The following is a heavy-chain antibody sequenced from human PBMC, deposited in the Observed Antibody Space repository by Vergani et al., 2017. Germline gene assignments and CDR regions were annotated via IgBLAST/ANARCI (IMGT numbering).Heavy chain of an antibody. CDR3: ARDVCDCSGISCFLRAGEFYYMDV. J-gene: IGHJ6*03. Sequence: QVQLVESGGGVVQPGTSLRLSCEASGFKFSQFGMHWVRQGPGKGLEWVAFISYDGSKKQYADSEKGRVNISRDNSKNTVGLEMSSLRVDDTAKYYCARDVCDCSGISCFLRAGEFYYMDVWGQGTTVTVSS. CDR1: GFKFSQFG. V-gene: IGHV3-33*05. CDR2: ISYDGSKK. D-gene: IGHD2-21*01.